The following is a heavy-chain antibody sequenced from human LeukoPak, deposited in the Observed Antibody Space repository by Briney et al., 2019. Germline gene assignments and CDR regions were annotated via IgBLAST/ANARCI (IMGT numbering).Heavy chain of an antibody. V-gene: IGHV4-39*01. CDR2: IYYSGST. D-gene: IGHD2-2*01. Sequence: PSETLSLTCTVSGGSISSSSYYWGWIRQPPGKGLEWIGSIYYSGSTYYNPSLKSRVTISVDTSKNQFSLKLSSVTAADTAVYYCARAGYCSSTSCSAYYYYYYMDVWGKGTTVTVSS. J-gene: IGHJ6*03. CDR3: ARAGYCSSTSCSAYYYYYYMDV. CDR1: GGSISSSSYY.